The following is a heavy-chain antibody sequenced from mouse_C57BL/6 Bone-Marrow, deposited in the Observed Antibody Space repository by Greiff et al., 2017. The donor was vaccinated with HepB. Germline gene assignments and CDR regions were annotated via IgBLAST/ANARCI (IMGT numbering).Heavy chain of an antibody. CDR1: GYAFSSSW. CDR2: IYPGDGDT. V-gene: IGHV1-82*01. J-gene: IGHJ1*03. CDR3: ARSGYGNYYWYFDV. Sequence: LVKPGASVKISCKASGYAFSSSWMNWVKQRPGKGLEWIGRIYPGDGDTNYNGKFKGKATLTADKSSSTAYMQLSSLTSEDSAVYFCARSGYGNYYWYFDVWGTGTTVTVSS. D-gene: IGHD2-1*01.